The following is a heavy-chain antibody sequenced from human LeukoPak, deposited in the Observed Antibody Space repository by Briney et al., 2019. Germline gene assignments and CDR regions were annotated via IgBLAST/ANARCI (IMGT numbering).Heavy chain of an antibody. CDR2: MNPNSGNT. V-gene: IGHV1-8*01. J-gene: IGHJ6*03. CDR3: ARGQWCTMIVVFSDYDYMDV. D-gene: IGHD3-22*01. Sequence: ASVKVSCKASGYTFTSYDINWVRQATGQGLGWMGWMNPNSGNTGYAQKFQGRVTMTRNTSISTAYMELSSLRSEDTAVYYCARGQWCTMIVVFSDYDYMDVWGKGTTVNVSS. CDR1: GYTFTSYD.